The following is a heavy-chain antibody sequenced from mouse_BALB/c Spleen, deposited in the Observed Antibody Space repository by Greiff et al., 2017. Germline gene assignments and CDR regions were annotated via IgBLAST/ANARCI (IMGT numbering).Heavy chain of an antibody. CDR3: ERAYGRDD. Sequence: VQLVESGAELVRPGTSVKISCKASGYTFTNYWLGWVKQRPGHGLEWIGDIYPGGGYTNYNEKFKGKATLTADTSSSTAYMQLSSLTSEDSAVYYCERAYGRDDWGQGTSVTVSS. CDR2: IYPGGGYT. V-gene: IGHV1-63*02. J-gene: IGHJ4*01. CDR1: GYTFTNYW.